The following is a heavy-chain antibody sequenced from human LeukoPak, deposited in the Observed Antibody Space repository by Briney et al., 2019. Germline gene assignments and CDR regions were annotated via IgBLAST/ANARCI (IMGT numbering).Heavy chain of an antibody. CDR1: RFTFSSYD. J-gene: IGHJ6*02. D-gene: IGHD3-22*01. V-gene: IGHV3-13*01. Sequence: GGSLRLSCAASRFTFSSYDMHWVRQAPGKGLEWVSAIGTAGDTYYPGSVKGRFTISRENAKNSLYLQMNSLRAGDTAVYYCAEKHYYDSSGTYTYYYGMDVWGQGTTVTVSS. CDR3: AEKHYYDSSGTYTYYYGMDV. CDR2: IGTAGDT.